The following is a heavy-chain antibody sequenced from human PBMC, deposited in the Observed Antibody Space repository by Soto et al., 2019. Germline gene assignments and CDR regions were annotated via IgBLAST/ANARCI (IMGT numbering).Heavy chain of an antibody. CDR1: GDSVSSNSAA. J-gene: IGHJ4*02. CDR2: TYYRSKWYN. Sequence: QSQTLSLTCAISGDSVSSNSAAWNWIRQSPSRGLEWLGRTYYRSKWYNDYAVSVKSRITINPDTSKNQFSLQLNSVTPEDTAVYYCARDVGGVVVVPAAMCFDYWGQGTLVTVSS. D-gene: IGHD2-2*01. CDR3: ARDVGGVVVVPAAMCFDY. V-gene: IGHV6-1*01.